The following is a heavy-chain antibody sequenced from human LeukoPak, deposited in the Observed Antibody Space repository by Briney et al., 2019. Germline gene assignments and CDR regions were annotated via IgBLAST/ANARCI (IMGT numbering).Heavy chain of an antibody. Sequence: GGSLRLSCAASGFTFSSYRMNWVRQAPGKGLEWVANIKEGGSEIYYVDSVKGRFTISRDNAKNSLYLQMNSLRAEDTAVYYCAREGGGYYASGTQASYYYYYYMDVWGKGTTVTVSS. V-gene: IGHV3-7*01. J-gene: IGHJ6*03. CDR3: AREGGGYYASGTQASYYYYYYMDV. CDR1: GFTFSSYR. CDR2: IKEGGSEI. D-gene: IGHD3-10*01.